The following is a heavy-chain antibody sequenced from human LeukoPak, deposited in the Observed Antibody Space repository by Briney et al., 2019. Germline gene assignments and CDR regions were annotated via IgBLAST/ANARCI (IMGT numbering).Heavy chain of an antibody. CDR1: GYTFTSYG. V-gene: IGHV1-18*01. D-gene: IGHD6-13*01. CDR3: TRTASTGSWYLYYYYYGMDV. CDR2: ISAYNGNT. J-gene: IGHJ6*02. Sequence: ASVKVSCKASGYTFTSYGISWVRQAPGQGLECMGWISAYNGNTNYAQKLQGRVTMTTDTSTSTAYMELRSLRSDDTAVYYCTRTASTGSWYLYYYYYGMDVWGQGTTVTVSS.